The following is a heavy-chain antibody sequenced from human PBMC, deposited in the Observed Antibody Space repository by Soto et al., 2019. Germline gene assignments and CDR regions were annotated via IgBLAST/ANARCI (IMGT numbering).Heavy chain of an antibody. CDR3: AKILVAATKNTHSDS. Sequence: SETLSLTCSVSGGSVSSNDYYWGWIRQPPAKGLEWIGNIDYNGVTSYNPSLKTRLTISRDTSKNQFSLRLTSVTAADTALYSCAKILVAATKNTHSDSWGPGILVTVYS. V-gene: IGHV4-39*01. CDR2: IDYNGVT. J-gene: IGHJ4*02. D-gene: IGHD2-15*01. CDR1: GGSVSSNDYY.